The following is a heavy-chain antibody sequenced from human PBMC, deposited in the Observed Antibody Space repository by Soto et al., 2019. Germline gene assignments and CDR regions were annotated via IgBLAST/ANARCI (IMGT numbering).Heavy chain of an antibody. V-gene: IGHV4-59*01. CDR2: IYHSGTT. Sequence: SETLSLTCTVSGGSFSAYYWSWIRQPPGKGLEWIGYIYHSGTTTYNPSLKSRVTISVDTSKNQVSLKLSSVTAADTAVYYCAREYSRWFDPWGQGTLVTV. D-gene: IGHD2-15*01. J-gene: IGHJ5*02. CDR3: AREYSRWFDP. CDR1: GGSFSAYY.